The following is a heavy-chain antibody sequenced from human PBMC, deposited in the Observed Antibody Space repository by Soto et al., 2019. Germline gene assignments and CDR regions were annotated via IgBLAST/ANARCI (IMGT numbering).Heavy chain of an antibody. Sequence: GESLKISCQGSGYSFASYWIGWVRQMSGKDLEWMGIIYPGDSDTRYSPSFQGQVTISADKSLRTAYLQWTSLKASDTALYYCARTRSFTLGFYYDGMDVWGQGTTVTVSS. CDR3: ARTRSFTLGFYYDGMDV. CDR2: IYPGDSDT. V-gene: IGHV5-51*01. CDR1: GYSFASYW. J-gene: IGHJ6*02. D-gene: IGHD6-6*01.